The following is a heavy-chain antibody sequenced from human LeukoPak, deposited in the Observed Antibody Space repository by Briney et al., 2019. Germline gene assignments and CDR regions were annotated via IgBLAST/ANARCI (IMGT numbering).Heavy chain of an antibody. CDR1: GGSISSYY. J-gene: IGHJ6*03. CDR3: ARGAIGVVPAATGYYYYYMDV. V-gene: IGHV4-59*01. CDR2: IYYSGST. Sequence: SETLSLTCTVSGGSISSYYWSWIRQPPGKGLEWIGYIYYSGSTNYNPSLKSRVTISVDTSKNQFSLKLSSVTAADTAVYYCARGAIGVVPAATGYYYYYMDVWGKGTTVTVSS. D-gene: IGHD2-2*01.